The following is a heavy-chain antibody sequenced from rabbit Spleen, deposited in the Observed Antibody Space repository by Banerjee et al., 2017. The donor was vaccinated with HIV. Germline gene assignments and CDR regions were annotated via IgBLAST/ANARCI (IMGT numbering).Heavy chain of an antibody. Sequence: QEQLEESGGGLVKPGGTLTLTCKASGMDFSSGYDMCWVRQAPGKGLEWIACIYAGTIGSTYSASWAKGRFTCSKTSSTTVTLQMTSLTAADTATYFCARDAGTSFSTYGMDLWGQGTLVTVS. CDR2: IYAGTIGST. CDR3: ARDAGTSFSTYGMDL. D-gene: IGHD8-1*01. V-gene: IGHV1S45*01. CDR1: GMDFSSGYD. J-gene: IGHJ6*01.